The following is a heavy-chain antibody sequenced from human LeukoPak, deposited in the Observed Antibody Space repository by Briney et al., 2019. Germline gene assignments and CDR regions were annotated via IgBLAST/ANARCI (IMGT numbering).Heavy chain of an antibody. CDR3: ARDWQERKQQLGY. CDR1: GFTFSSYS. D-gene: IGHD1-1*01. Sequence: GGSLRLSCAASGFTFSSYSMNWVRQAPGKGLEWVSSISSSGSYIYYADSMKGRFTISRDNTKNSLYLQVNSLRAEDTAVYYCARDWQERKQQLGYWGQGTLVTVSS. J-gene: IGHJ4*02. CDR2: ISSSGSYI. V-gene: IGHV3-21*01.